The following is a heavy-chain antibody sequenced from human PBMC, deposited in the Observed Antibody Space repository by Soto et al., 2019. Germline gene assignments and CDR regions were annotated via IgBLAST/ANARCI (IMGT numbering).Heavy chain of an antibody. CDR3: ARLGYCYNCPRGGGFDC. CDR2: HHTGGNI. CDR1: GGSITSGGYF. J-gene: IGHJ4*02. V-gene: IGHV4-31*03. Sequence: QVQLQESGPGLVEPSQTLSLTCTVSGGSITSGGYFWAWIRQNPEEGLQWIGYHHTGGNIYYAPSLQSRATISVDTSKTLFSLKLTSVTAADTAVYYCARLGYCYNCPRGGGFDCWGQGTLVTVSS. D-gene: IGHD2-15*01.